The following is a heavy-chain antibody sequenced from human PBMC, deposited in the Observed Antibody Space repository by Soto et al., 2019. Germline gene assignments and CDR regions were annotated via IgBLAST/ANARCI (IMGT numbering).Heavy chain of an antibody. Sequence: GASVKVSCKVSGYTLTELSMHWVRQAPGKGLEWMGDFDPEDGETIYAQKFQGRVTMTEGTSTDTAYMELSSLRSEDTAVYYCAAATYYYVDYWGQGTLVTVSS. CDR1: GYTLTELS. V-gene: IGHV1-24*01. CDR3: AAATYYYVDY. J-gene: IGHJ4*02. D-gene: IGHD3-10*01. CDR2: FDPEDGET.